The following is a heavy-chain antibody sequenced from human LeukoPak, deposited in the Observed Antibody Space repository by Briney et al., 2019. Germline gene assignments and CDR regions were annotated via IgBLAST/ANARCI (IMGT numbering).Heavy chain of an antibody. V-gene: IGHV1-8*01. CDR2: MNPNTGDT. CDR3: TRGSLSGSSRDY. CDR1: GYTFTGYD. Sequence: GASVRVSCKASGYTFTGYDINWVRQATGQGLEWMGWMNPNTGDTGYAQNFQRRVTMTRNSSIDTAYMELSGLRSEDTAVYYCTRGSLSGSSRDYWGQGTLLTVSS. J-gene: IGHJ4*02. D-gene: IGHD1-26*01.